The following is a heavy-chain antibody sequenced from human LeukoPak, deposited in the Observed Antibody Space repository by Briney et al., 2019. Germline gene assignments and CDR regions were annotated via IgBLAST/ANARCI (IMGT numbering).Heavy chain of an antibody. CDR3: ARAIQEYSSSSGY. V-gene: IGHV1-2*02. Sequence: ASVKVSCKASGYTFTGYYMHWVRQAPGQGLEWMGWINPNSGGTNYAQKFQGRVTMTRDTSISTAYMELSRLRSDDTAVYYCARAIQEYSSSSGYWGQGTLVTVSS. J-gene: IGHJ4*02. CDR1: GYTFTGYY. CDR2: INPNSGGT. D-gene: IGHD6-6*01.